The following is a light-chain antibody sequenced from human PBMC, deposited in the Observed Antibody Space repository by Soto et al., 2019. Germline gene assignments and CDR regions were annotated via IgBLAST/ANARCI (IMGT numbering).Light chain of an antibody. CDR3: QIYHV. V-gene: IGKV1-5*03. J-gene: IGKJ2*01. CDR2: QTP. CDR1: DSITTW. Sequence: QLIQSPSTLSASVGDRVNITCRGTDSITTWLAWYQQKRGKAPTLLIYQTPVLQNWLPSRFSGTGSETEFTLTIDGLQPHDVATHYCQIYHVFGQGTKVEI.